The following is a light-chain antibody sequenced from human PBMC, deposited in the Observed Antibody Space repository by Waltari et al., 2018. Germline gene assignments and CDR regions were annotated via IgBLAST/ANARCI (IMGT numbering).Light chain of an antibody. J-gene: IGKJ3*01. V-gene: IGKV1-5*01. CDR3: QQYSGYPFT. CDR2: DAF. Sequence: DIHMTQSPSTLSASVGDRVTITCRASQNISRWLAWYQQRPGKAPKPLISDAFFLQSGVPSRFSGSGSVTAFTLTISSLQPDDFAIYYCQQYSGYPFTFGPGTKVEIK. CDR1: QNISRW.